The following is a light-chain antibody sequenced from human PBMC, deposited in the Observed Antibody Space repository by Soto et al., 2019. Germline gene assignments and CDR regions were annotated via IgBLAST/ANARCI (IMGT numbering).Light chain of an antibody. CDR3: MQALQTPLYT. V-gene: IGKV2-28*01. J-gene: IGKJ2*01. Sequence: EIVMTQSPLSLPVTPGEPASISCRSSQSLLHANGYNYLDWYLQKPGQSPQLLIYLGSNRASGVPDRFSGSGSGTDFTLKISRMEAEDVGVYYCMQALQTPLYTFGQGTKLEIK. CDR1: QSLLHANGYNY. CDR2: LGS.